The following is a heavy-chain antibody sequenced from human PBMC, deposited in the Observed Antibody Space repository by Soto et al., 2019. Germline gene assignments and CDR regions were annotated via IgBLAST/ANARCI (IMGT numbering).Heavy chain of an antibody. V-gene: IGHV4-59*01. CDR1: GGSISSYY. Sequence: SETLSLTCTVSGGSISSYYWSWIRQPPGKGLEWIGYIYYSGSTNYNPSLKSRVTISVDTSKNQFSLKLSSVTAADTAVYYCAPFPLRGNSLEDFAYWGQGTLVPVSS. D-gene: IGHD2-21*02. CDR3: APFPLRGNSLEDFAY. J-gene: IGHJ4*02. CDR2: IYYSGST.